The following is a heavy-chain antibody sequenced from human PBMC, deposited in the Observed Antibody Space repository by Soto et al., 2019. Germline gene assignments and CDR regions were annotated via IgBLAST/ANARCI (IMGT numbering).Heavy chain of an antibody. CDR2: IYHSGST. V-gene: IGHV4-30-2*01. CDR1: GGSISSGGYS. Sequence: SETLSLTCAVSGGSISSGGYSWIWIRQPPGKGLEWIGYIYHSGSTYYNPSLKSRVTISVDRSKNQFSLKLSSVTAADTAVYYCARSGYSYGPNPLLYWGQGTLVTVSS. CDR3: ARSGYSYGPNPLLY. D-gene: IGHD5-18*01. J-gene: IGHJ4*02.